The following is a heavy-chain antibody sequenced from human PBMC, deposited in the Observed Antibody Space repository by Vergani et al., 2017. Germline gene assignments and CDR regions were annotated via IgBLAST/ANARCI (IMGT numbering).Heavy chain of an antibody. J-gene: IGHJ4*02. Sequence: VQLVESGGGVVQPGRSLRLSCAASGFTFSSYAMSWVRQAPGKGLEWVSAISGSGGSTYYADSVKGRFTISRDNSKNTLYLQMNSLRAEDTAVYYCARAPDYDFWSGRDYWGQGTLVTVSS. D-gene: IGHD3-3*01. CDR1: GFTFSSYA. CDR3: ARAPDYDFWSGRDY. CDR2: ISGSGGST. V-gene: IGHV3-23*04.